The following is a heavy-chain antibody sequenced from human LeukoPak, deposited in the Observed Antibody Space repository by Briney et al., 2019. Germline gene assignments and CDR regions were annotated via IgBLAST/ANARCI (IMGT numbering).Heavy chain of an antibody. CDR3: ARGPYSSGWYPE. CDR1: GYTFASYD. J-gene: IGHJ4*02. CDR2: MNPNSGNT. Sequence: ASVNVSCKAAGYTFASYDINWVRQASGQGIEWMGWMNPNSGNTGYAQKFQGRVTMTRNTSISTAYMELSSLRSEDTAVYYCARGPYSSGWYPEWGQGTLVTVSS. V-gene: IGHV1-8*01. D-gene: IGHD6-19*01.